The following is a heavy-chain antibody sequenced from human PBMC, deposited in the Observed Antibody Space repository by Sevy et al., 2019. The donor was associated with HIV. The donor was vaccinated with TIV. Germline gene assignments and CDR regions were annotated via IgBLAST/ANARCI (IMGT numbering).Heavy chain of an antibody. D-gene: IGHD3-3*01. V-gene: IGHV4-39*01. Sequence: SETLSLTCTVSGGSISSSSYYWGWIRQPPGKGLEWIGSIYYSGSTYYNPSLKSRVTISVDTSKNQFSLKLSSVTAADTAVYYCARHGSITIFLYRSWFDPWGQGTLVTVSS. CDR3: ARHGSITIFLYRSWFDP. CDR1: GGSISSSSYY. CDR2: IYYSGST. J-gene: IGHJ5*02.